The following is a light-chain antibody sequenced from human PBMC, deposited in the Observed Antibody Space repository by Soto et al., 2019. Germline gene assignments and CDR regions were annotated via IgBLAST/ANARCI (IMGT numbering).Light chain of an antibody. J-gene: IGKJ2*01. CDR2: GAS. Sequence: DIQMTQSPSSLSASVGDRVAITCRARQNIGNYLSWYAQKPGKAPKLLIYGASSLQSGVPPRFSGSGSGTHFTLTISSLQPEDFAPYYCQQSDSIPFCVGQGTMTEMK. CDR3: QQSDSIPFC. CDR1: QNIGNY. V-gene: IGKV1-39*01.